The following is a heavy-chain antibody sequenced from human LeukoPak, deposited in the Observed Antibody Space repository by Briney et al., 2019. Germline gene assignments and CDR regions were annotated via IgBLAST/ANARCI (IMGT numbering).Heavy chain of an antibody. CDR2: INHSGST. CDR1: GGSFSGYY. V-gene: IGHV4-34*01. CDR3: ARGAQISRTRGYSYGYDY. D-gene: IGHD5-18*01. J-gene: IGHJ4*02. Sequence: SETLSLTCAVYGGSFSGYYWSWIRQPPGKGLEWIGEINHSGSTNYNPSLKSRVTISVDTSKNQFSLKLSSVTAADTAVYYCARGAQISRTRGYSYGYDYWGQGTLVTVSS.